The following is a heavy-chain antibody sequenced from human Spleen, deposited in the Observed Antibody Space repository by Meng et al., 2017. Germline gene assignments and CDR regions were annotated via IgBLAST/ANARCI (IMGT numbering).Heavy chain of an antibody. CDR1: GGSISSGDYY. CDR2: IYNSGST. D-gene: IGHD2-21*01. J-gene: IGHJ4*02. V-gene: IGHV4-30-4*01. CDR3: AREGRSHQVGVSVY. Sequence: QVHLQESVPVLLKPSHTLSLPCTVSGGSISSGDYYWSWIRQPPGKGLEWIGYIYNSGSTYYNPSLKSRVTISVDTSKNQFSLKLRFVTAADTAVYYCAREGRSHQVGVSVYWGQGNLVTVSS.